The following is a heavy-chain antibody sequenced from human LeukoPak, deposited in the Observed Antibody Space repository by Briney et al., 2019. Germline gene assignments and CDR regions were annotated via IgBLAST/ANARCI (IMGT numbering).Heavy chain of an antibody. CDR1: GFTFSSYG. CDR3: AKASMIVVAPNDAFDI. D-gene: IGHD3-22*01. J-gene: IGHJ3*02. Sequence: QPGGSLRLSCAASGFTFSSYGMHWVRQAPGKGLEWVAVISYDGSNKYYADSVKGRFTISRDNSKNTLYLQMNSLRAEDTAVYYCAKASMIVVAPNDAFDIWGQETMVTVSS. CDR2: ISYDGSNK. V-gene: IGHV3-30*18.